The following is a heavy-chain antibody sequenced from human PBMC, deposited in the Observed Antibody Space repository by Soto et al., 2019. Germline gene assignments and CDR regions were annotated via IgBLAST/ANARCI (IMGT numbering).Heavy chain of an antibody. Sequence: SETLSLTCAVYGGSFSGYYWTWIRQPPGTGLEWIGEINHSGSTNYNPSLKSRVTISVDTSKNQFSLKLTSVTAADTAVYYCARDKITGLFDYSGQGTLVTVPS. CDR2: INHSGST. CDR1: GGSFSGYY. CDR3: ARDKITGLFDY. V-gene: IGHV4-34*01. J-gene: IGHJ4*02. D-gene: IGHD2-8*02.